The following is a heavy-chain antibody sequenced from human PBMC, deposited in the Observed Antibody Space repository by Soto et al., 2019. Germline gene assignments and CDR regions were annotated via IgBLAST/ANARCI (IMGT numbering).Heavy chain of an antibody. CDR3: ARDGPQYYDFWRPYGMDV. Sequence: GASVKVSCKASGGTFSSYAISWVRQAPGQGLEWMGWIIPIFGTANYSQKFQGRVTITADESTSTSYMELSSLRSEDTAVYYCARDGPQYYDFWRPYGMDVWGQGTTVTVSS. D-gene: IGHD3-3*01. CDR2: IIPIFGTA. J-gene: IGHJ6*02. V-gene: IGHV1-69*13. CDR1: GGTFSSYA.